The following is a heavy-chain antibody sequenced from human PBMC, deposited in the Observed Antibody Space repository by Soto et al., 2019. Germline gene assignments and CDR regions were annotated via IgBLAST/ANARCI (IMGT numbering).Heavy chain of an antibody. Sequence: KPSETLSLTCTVSDGSVNSGSYYWSWIRQPPGKGLEWIGYIYSSGSTLYNPSLKSRVIISADTSMNQFSLKLSSVTAADTAVYYCARDSVAFFDSWGQGTLVTVSS. CDR3: ARDSVAFFDS. CDR2: IYSSGST. V-gene: IGHV4-61*01. CDR1: DGSVNSGSYY. D-gene: IGHD2-15*01. J-gene: IGHJ4*02.